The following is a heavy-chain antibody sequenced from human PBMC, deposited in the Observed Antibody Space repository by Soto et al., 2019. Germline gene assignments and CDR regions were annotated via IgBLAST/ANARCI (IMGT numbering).Heavy chain of an antibody. Sequence: SETLSLTCTVSGGSISSGGYYWSWIRQHPGKGLEWIGYIYYSGSTYYNPSLKSRVTISVETSKNQFSLKLSSVTAADTAVYYCASFRRYYDFWSGYHHDVNWFDPWGQGTLVTVSS. D-gene: IGHD3-3*01. CDR2: IYYSGST. CDR3: ASFRRYYDFWSGYHHDVNWFDP. J-gene: IGHJ5*02. CDR1: GGSISSGGYY. V-gene: IGHV4-31*03.